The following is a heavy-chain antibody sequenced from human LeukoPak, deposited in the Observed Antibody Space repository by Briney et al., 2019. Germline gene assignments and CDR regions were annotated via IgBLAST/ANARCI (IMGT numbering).Heavy chain of an antibody. CDR2: ISYDGSNK. CDR3: ARGLRQWLTLHAFDI. D-gene: IGHD6-19*01. CDR1: GFTFSSYA. Sequence: PGGSLRLSCAASGFTFSSYAMHWVRQAPGKGLEWVAVISYDGSNKYYVDSVKGRFTISRDNSKNTLYLQMNSLRAEDTAVYYCARGLRQWLTLHAFDIWGQGTMVTVSS. V-gene: IGHV3-30*04. J-gene: IGHJ3*02.